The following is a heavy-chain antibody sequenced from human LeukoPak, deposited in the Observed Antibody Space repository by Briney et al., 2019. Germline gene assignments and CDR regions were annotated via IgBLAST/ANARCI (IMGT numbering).Heavy chain of an antibody. V-gene: IGHV4-39*07. CDR1: GGSISSSNYF. CDR3: ARVGDSSGYFPYYYYGMDV. J-gene: IGHJ6*02. D-gene: IGHD3-22*01. Sequence: SETLSLTCTVSGGSISSSNYFWGWIRQPPGKGLDCIGTIYYSGSTYYNPSLKSRVTISVDTSKNQFSLKLSSVTAADTAVYYCARVGDSSGYFPYYYYGMDVWGQGTTVTVSS. CDR2: IYYSGST.